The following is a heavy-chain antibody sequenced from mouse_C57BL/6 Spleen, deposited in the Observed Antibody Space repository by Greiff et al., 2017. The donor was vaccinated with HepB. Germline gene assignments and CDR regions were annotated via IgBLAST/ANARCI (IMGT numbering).Heavy chain of an antibody. CDR3: ARERGRGGGYFDY. V-gene: IGHV3-4*01. D-gene: IGHD3-3*01. J-gene: IGHJ2*01. Sequence: EVKLVESGPALVKPSKTVSLTCTVTGYSITNGNHWWNWIRQVSGSKLEWIVYISSSGSTDSNPSLKSRTSITKDTSKNQLFLQLNSMTTEDVATYYYARERGRGGGYFDYWGQGTTLTVSS. CDR2: ISSSGST. CDR1: GYSITNGNHW.